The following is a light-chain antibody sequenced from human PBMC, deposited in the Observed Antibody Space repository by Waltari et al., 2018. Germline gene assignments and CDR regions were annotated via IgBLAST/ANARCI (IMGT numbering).Light chain of an antibody. Sequence: QSALTQPPSESGSPGQSVTIPRTGTSIDVGGSNYVSLYQQHPGNAPKLMISDVSQRPSGVPDRFSASKSGNTASLTVSGLQAEDEADYYCSSYAGNSVVFGGGTKLTVL. CDR1: SIDVGGSNY. CDR3: SSYAGNSVV. J-gene: IGLJ2*01. CDR2: DVS. V-gene: IGLV2-8*01.